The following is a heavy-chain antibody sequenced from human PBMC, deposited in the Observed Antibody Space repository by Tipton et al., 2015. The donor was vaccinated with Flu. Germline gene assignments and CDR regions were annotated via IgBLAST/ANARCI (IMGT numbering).Heavy chain of an antibody. J-gene: IGHJ4*02. Sequence: TLSLTCTVSGGSISSYYWSWIRQPAGKGLEWIGRIHTSGNTNYNPSLKSRVSMSVDTSKNQFSLKMTSLTAADTAVYYCARHFYDSSGYYCLDYWGQGLLVTVSS. D-gene: IGHD3-22*01. V-gene: IGHV4-4*07. CDR1: GGSISSYY. CDR3: ARHFYDSSGYYCLDY. CDR2: IHTSGNT.